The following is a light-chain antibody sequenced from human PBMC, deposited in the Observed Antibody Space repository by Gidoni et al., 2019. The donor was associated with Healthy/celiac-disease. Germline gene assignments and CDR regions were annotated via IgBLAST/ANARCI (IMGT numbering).Light chain of an antibody. CDR1: QSVSSSY. CDR2: GAS. J-gene: IGKJ2*01. V-gene: IGKV3-20*01. CDR3: QQYGSSSYT. Sequence: EIVLTPSPGTLALSPGERATLSCRASQSVSSSYLAWYQQKPGQAPRLLIYGASSRATGIPDRFSGSGSGTYFTLTSSRLEPEDFAVYYCQQYGSSSYTFGQGTKLEIK.